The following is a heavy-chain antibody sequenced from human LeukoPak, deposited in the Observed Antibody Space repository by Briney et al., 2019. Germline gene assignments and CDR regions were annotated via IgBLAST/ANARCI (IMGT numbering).Heavy chain of an antibody. CDR1: GGTFSSYA. V-gene: IGHV1-69*06. CDR2: IIPIFGTA. CDR3: AREITMLACFDY. Sequence: EASVKVSCKASGGTFSSYAISWVRQAPGQGLEWMGGIIPIFGTANYAQKFQGRVTITADKSTSTAYMELSSLRSEDTAVYYCAREITMLACFDYWGQGTLVTVSS. J-gene: IGHJ4*02. D-gene: IGHD3-10*01.